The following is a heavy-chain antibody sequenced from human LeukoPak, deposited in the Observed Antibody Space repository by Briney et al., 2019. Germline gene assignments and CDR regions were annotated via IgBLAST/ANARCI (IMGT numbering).Heavy chain of an antibody. V-gene: IGHV4-4*07. CDR2: IYTSGST. CDR1: GGSISSYY. CDR3: ARAIRGGSSGWFTDY. D-gene: IGHD6-13*01. J-gene: IGHJ4*02. Sequence: SETLSLTCTVSGGSISSYYWSWIRQPAGKGLEWIGRIYTSGSTNYNPSPKSRVTMSVDTSKNQFSLKLSSVTAADTAVYYCARAIRGGSSGWFTDYCGQGTVVTVSS.